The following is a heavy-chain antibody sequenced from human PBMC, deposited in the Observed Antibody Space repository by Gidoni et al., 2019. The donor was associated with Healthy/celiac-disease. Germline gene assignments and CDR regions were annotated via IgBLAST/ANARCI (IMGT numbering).Heavy chain of an antibody. CDR3: ARERYSSGWLGY. V-gene: IGHV4-34*01. D-gene: IGHD6-19*01. Sequence: QVQLQQWGAGLLKPSETLSLTCAVSGGSFSGYYWSWIRQPPGKGLEWTGEITPSGSTNYNPSLKSRFTISVDTSKNQFSLKLSSVTAADTAVYYCARERYSSGWLGYWGQGTLVTVSS. CDR1: GGSFSGYY. J-gene: IGHJ4*02. CDR2: ITPSGST.